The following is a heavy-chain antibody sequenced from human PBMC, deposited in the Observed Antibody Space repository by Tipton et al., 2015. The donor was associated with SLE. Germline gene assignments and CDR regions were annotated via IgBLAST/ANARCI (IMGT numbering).Heavy chain of an antibody. Sequence: TLSLTCTVSGGSISSSSYYWGWIRQPPGKGLERIGSIYYSGSTYYNPSLKSRVTISVDTSKNQFSLKLSSVTAADTAVYYCARHRIAAPLFDYWGQGTLVTVSS. D-gene: IGHD6-6*01. V-gene: IGHV4-39*01. J-gene: IGHJ4*02. CDR3: ARHRIAAPLFDY. CDR2: IYYSGST. CDR1: GGSISSSSYY.